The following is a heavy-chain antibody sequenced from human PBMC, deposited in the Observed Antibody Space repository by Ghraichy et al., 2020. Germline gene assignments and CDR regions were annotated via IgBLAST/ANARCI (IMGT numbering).Heavy chain of an antibody. CDR1: GGSFSGYY. V-gene: IGHV4-34*01. CDR2: INHSGST. Sequence: SETLSLTCAVSGGSFSGYYWSWIRQPPGKGLEWIGEINHSGSTNYNPSLKSRVTISVDTSKNQFSLKLSSVTTADTAVYYCAREQWLVPSHLHYYYMDVWGKGTTVTVSS. J-gene: IGHJ6*03. CDR3: AREQWLVPSHLHYYYMDV. D-gene: IGHD6-19*01.